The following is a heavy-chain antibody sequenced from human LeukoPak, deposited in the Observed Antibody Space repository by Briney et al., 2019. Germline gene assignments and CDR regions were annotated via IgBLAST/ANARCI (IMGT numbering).Heavy chain of an antibody. CDR3: AKWDGMDV. CDR2: ISWNSGSI. Sequence: RAGGSLRLSCAASGFTFDDYAMHWVRQAPGKGLEWVSGISWNSGSIGYADSVKGRFTISRDNAKNSLYLQMNSLRAEDTALYYCAKWDGMDVWGQGTTVTVSS. V-gene: IGHV3-9*01. J-gene: IGHJ6*02. CDR1: GFTFDDYA.